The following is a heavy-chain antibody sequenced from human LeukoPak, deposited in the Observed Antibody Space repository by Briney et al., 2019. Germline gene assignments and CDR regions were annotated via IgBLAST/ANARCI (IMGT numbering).Heavy chain of an antibody. CDR1: GFTFSNHA. V-gene: IGHV3-23*01. CDR3: AKNVVVKRYIDY. Sequence: GGSLRLSCAASGFTFSNHAMSWVRQTPGKGLQWVSVISGSGRTTEYTDSVKGRFTISRDNSKNTLSLQMNSLRVEDTAIYYCAKNVVVKRYIDYWGQGTLVTVSS. CDR2: ISGSGRTT. J-gene: IGHJ4*02. D-gene: IGHD2-15*01.